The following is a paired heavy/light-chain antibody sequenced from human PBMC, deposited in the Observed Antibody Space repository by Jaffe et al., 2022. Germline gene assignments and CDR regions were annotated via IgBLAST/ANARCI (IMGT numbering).Light chain of an antibody. CDR2: EVS. V-gene: IGLV2-14*01. CDR1: SSDVGRYNY. J-gene: IGLJ2*01. Sequence: QSALTQPASVSGSPGQSITISCTGTSSDVGRYNYVSWYQQHPGKAPKLMIYEVSNRPSGVSNRFSGSKSGNTASLTISGLQAEDEADYFCSSDSSSSTLVFGGGTKLTVL. CDR3: SSDSSSSTLV.
Heavy chain of an antibody. V-gene: IGHV3-74*01. D-gene: IGHD5-12*01. CDR2: ISNDVITT. CDR3: ARAMYLSGFDP. J-gene: IGHJ5*02. CDR1: GFTFRSYW. Sequence: EVQLVESGGGLVQPGGSLRLSCAASGFTFRSYWMHWVRQAPGKGLVWVSRISNDVITTTYADSVKGRFTISRDNAKNTLYLQMNSLRAEDTAVYYCARAMYLSGFDPWGQGTLVTVSS.